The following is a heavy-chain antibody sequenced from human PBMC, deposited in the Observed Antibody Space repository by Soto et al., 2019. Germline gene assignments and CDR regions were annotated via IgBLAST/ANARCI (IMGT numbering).Heavy chain of an antibody. CDR2: TYYRSKWYN. Sequence: QEQLQQSGPGLVKPSQTLSLTCAISGDSVSSNSAAWNWIRQSPSRGLEWLGRTYYRSKWYNDYAVPGKSRIPINSDPSTTQFSLQLNSVTPEDTAVYYCARELAVVTAINVKNAVDIWGQGTMVTVSS. CDR3: ARELAVVTAINVKNAVDI. J-gene: IGHJ3*02. D-gene: IGHD2-21*02. CDR1: GDSVSSNSAA. V-gene: IGHV6-1*01.